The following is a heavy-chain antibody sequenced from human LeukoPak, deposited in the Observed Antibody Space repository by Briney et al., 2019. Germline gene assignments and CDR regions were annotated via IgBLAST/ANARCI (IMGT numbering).Heavy chain of an antibody. CDR1: GFTFSSYG. CDR2: ISYDGSNK. J-gene: IGHJ5*02. V-gene: IGHV3-30*18. D-gene: IGHD3-22*01. Sequence: PGGSLRLSCAASGFTFSSYGMHWVRQAPGKGLEWVAVISYDGSNKYYADSVKGRFTISRDNSKNTLYLQMNSLRAEDTAVYYCAKDWYYYDSSGYYPNWFDPWGQGTLVTVSS. CDR3: AKDWYYYDSSGYYPNWFDP.